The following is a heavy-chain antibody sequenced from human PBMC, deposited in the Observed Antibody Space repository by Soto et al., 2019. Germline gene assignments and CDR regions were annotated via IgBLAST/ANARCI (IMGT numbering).Heavy chain of an antibody. V-gene: IGHV3-74*01. J-gene: IGHJ5*02. CDR1: GFTFSSHW. CDR3: ARESIAVMGAIRWFVH. D-gene: IGHD6-19*01. CDR2: IRGDGSST. Sequence: EVQLVESGGGLVQPGGSLRLSCVGSGFTFSSHWMHWVRQTPGKGPVWVSRIRGDGSSTVYAESVRGRYAISRDNAKNALYLQMNNLRAEHSAVYFCARESIAVMGAIRWFVHWGLGTEVTVSA.